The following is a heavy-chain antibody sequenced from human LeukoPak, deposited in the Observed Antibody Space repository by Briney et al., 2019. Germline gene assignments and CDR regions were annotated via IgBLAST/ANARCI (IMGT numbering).Heavy chain of an antibody. Sequence: ASVKVSCKASGYTFTSYYMHWVRQAPGQGLEWMGWINPNSGGTNYAQKFQGRVTMTRDTSISTAYMELSRLRSDDTAVYYCARELDTAMTTGDYWGQGTLVTVSS. V-gene: IGHV1-2*02. J-gene: IGHJ4*02. CDR3: ARELDTAMTTGDY. CDR2: INPNSGGT. CDR1: GYTFTSYY. D-gene: IGHD5-18*01.